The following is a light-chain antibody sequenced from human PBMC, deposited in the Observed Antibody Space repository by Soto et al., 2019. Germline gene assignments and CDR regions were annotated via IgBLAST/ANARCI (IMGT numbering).Light chain of an antibody. CDR1: QNIRGNE. V-gene: IGKV3-20*01. J-gene: IGKJ1*01. CDR3: QDYGTSAPWT. CDR2: RGS. Sequence: EVVLTQSPGTLSLSPGERATLSCRASQNIRGNELAWYQQKPGQAPRLLIYRGSSMATGIPDRFSGRGSWTAFTLTISSLEPEDFAGYYCQDYGTSAPWTFGQGTRVEIK.